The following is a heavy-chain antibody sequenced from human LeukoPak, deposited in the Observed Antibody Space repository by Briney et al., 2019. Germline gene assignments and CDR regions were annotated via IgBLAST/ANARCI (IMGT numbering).Heavy chain of an antibody. Sequence: GASVKVSCKASGYTFTSYGISWVRQAPGQGLEWMGWISAYNGNTNYAQKLQGRVTMTTDTSTSTAYMELRSLRSDDTAVYYCARTLAARPFSAAGYWGQGTLVTVSS. CDR3: ARTLAARPFSAAGY. D-gene: IGHD6-6*01. CDR2: ISAYNGNT. J-gene: IGHJ4*02. V-gene: IGHV1-18*01. CDR1: GYTFTSYG.